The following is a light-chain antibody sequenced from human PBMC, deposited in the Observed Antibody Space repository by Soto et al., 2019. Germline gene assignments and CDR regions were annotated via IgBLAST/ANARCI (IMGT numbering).Light chain of an antibody. CDR3: TSYTNSNTLV. CDR2: EVS. CDR1: GTDVGQYNY. V-gene: IGLV2-14*01. Sequence: QSALTQPPSASGSPGQSVTISCTGAGTDVGQYNYVSWYQQHPGKAPKLIIYEVSNRPSGVSNRFSGSKSGNTASLTISGLQAEDEADYYCTSYTNSNTLVFGGGTQLTVL. J-gene: IGLJ2*01.